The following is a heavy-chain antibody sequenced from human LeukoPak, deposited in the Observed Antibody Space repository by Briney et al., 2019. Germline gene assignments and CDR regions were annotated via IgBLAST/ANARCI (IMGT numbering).Heavy chain of an antibody. CDR1: GFTFSSYS. J-gene: IGHJ3*02. CDR2: IGSGGDNT. V-gene: IGHV3-23*01. CDR3: TKAGSGYDFGAFDI. D-gene: IGHD5-12*01. Sequence: GGSLRLSCAASGFTFSSYSMNWVRQAPGKGLEWVSTIGSGGDNTYYADSVKGRFTISRDNSKNTLYLQMSSLRAEDTAMYYCTKAGSGYDFGAFDIWGQGTVVTVSS.